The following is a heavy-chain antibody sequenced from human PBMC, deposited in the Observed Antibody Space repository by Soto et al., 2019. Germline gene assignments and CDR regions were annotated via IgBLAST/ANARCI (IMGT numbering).Heavy chain of an antibody. CDR3: ARLYYFDSSGYLRPFDS. J-gene: IGHJ4*02. CDR1: GFSLSTGLD. V-gene: IGHV2-5*02. Sequence: VSGPTLVNPTQTLTLTCTFSGFSLSTGLDVGWIRQPPGKALEWLAVIFWDNDKRYSPSLRSRLTINKVASKDQVVLTMTDMDPVDTGTYSCARLYYFDSSGYLRPFDSWGQGTLVTVSS. CDR2: IFWDNDK. D-gene: IGHD3-22*01.